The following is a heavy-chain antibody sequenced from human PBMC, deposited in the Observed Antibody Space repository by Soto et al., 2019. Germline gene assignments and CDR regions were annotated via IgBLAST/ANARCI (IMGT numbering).Heavy chain of an antibody. D-gene: IGHD6-19*01. CDR2: LSGSGTST. CDR3: AKATTNGGWFNPFDS. V-gene: IGHV3-23*01. Sequence: GGSLRLSCAASGFSFGNYAMNWVRQAPGKGLEWVSGLSGSGTSTYYADSVKGRFTISRDNSRDTLFLQMNSLTADDTAVYYCAKATTNGGWFNPFDSWGQGALVTVSS. J-gene: IGHJ4*02. CDR1: GFSFGNYA.